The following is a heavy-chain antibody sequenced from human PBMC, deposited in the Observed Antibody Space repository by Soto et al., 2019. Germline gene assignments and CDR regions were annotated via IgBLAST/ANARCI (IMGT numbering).Heavy chain of an antibody. J-gene: IGHJ6*02. CDR2: ISWDGGST. D-gene: IGHD1-1*01. Sequence: PGGSLRLSCAASGFTFDDYTMHWVRQAPGKGLEWVSLISWDGGSTYYADSVKGRFTISRDNSKNSLYLQMNSLSTEDTALYYCAKDNGHQLIHYGVDVWGQGTTVTVSS. CDR3: AKDNGHQLIHYGVDV. CDR1: GFTFDDYT. V-gene: IGHV3-43*01.